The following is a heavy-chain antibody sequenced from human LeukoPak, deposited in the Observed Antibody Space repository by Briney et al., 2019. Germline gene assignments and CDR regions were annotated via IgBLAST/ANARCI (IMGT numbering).Heavy chain of an antibody. CDR1: GSTFRSHT. V-gene: IGHV3-23*01. CDR2: ISGSGDST. D-gene: IGHD2-2*02. J-gene: IGHJ4*02. CDR3: AKPDCSSTSCYTLDS. Sequence: GGSLRLSCAASGSTFRSHTMNWVRQAPGKGLEWVSAISGSGDSTYYADSVKGRFTISRDNSKNTLYLQMNSLRAEDTAVYYCAKPDCSSTSCYTLDSWGQGTLVTVSS.